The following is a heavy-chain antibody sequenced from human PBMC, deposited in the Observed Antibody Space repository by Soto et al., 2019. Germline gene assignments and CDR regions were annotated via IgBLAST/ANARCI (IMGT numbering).Heavy chain of an antibody. CDR1: GHSIISGFYY. J-gene: IGHJ4*02. V-gene: IGHV4-38-2*01. D-gene: IGHD5-18*01. CDR2: MYHSGST. CDR3: ARYGYSYSMRFFDK. Sequence: PSETLSLTCAVSGHSIISGFYYWVWIRQPPGKGLEWIGSMYHSGSTYYNPSLKSRVTMSVDTSKNQLSLKLTSLTAADTAVYYCARYGYSYSMRFFDKWGQGTQVTVSS.